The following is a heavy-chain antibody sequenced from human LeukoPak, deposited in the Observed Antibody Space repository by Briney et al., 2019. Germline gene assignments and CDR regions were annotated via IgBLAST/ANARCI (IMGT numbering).Heavy chain of an antibody. Sequence: KASETLSLTCAVYGGSFSGYFWSWIRQPPGKGLEWIGYIYYSGSTHYNSSLKSRVTMSLDTSRNQFSLKLSSVTAADTAVYYCARVGKGSSWYYFDYWGQGTLVTVSS. CDR3: ARVGKGSSWYYFDY. J-gene: IGHJ4*02. CDR2: IYYSGST. D-gene: IGHD6-13*01. CDR1: GGSFSGYF. V-gene: IGHV4-59*12.